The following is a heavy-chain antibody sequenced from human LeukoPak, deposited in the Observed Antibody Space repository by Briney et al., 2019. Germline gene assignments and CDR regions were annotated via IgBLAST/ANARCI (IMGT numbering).Heavy chain of an antibody. Sequence: GRSLRLSCAASGFTFDDYAMHWVRQAPGKGLEWVSGISWNSGSIGYADSVKGRFTISRDNAKNSLSLQMDSLRAEDTAVYYCVRDGGVSGYDLLDYWGQGTLVTVSS. CDR1: GFTFDDYA. CDR3: VRDGGVSGYDLLDY. J-gene: IGHJ4*02. D-gene: IGHD5-12*01. V-gene: IGHV3-9*01. CDR2: ISWNSGSI.